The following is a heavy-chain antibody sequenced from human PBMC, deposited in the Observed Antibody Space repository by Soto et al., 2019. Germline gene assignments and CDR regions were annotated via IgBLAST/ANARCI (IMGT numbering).Heavy chain of an antibody. CDR3: AGYRREAVAGYTLDN. Sequence: PSETLSLTCTVSGGSISSNYWTWIRQPPGKGLEWIGYVNNSGSTNYNPPLKSRVTISEATSKSQFSLKVNSMTAADTAVYYCAGYRREAVAGYTLDNWGQGILVTVSS. J-gene: IGHJ4*02. CDR2: VNNSGST. V-gene: IGHV4-59*01. D-gene: IGHD6-13*01. CDR1: GGSISSNY.